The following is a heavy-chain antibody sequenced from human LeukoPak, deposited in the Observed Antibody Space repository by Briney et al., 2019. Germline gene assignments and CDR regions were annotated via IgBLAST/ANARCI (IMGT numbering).Heavy chain of an antibody. V-gene: IGHV3-33*06. CDR2: LWYVGSNK. J-gene: IGHJ4*02. D-gene: IGHD3-9*01. CDR3: AKDVQSYDILTGYYFTGDY. Sequence: PGRSLRLSCVASGFTFSSYGMRWVRQAPGRGREWVAVLWYVGSNKYYADSVRGPFTISRDNSKNTLYLQMYSLRAEDTAVYYWAKDVQSYDILTGYYFTGDYWGQGTLVTVSS. CDR1: GFTFSSYG.